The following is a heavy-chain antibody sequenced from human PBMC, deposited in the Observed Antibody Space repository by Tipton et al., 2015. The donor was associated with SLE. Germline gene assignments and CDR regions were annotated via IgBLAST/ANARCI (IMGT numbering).Heavy chain of an antibody. CDR1: GDSIRSTSYY. V-gene: IGHV4-61*05. D-gene: IGHD2-21*01. Sequence: GLVKPSETLSLTCTVSGDSIRSTSYYWAWIRQPPGKGLQWIGSISNTGSTNYNPSLRSRVGISRDTSKNQFSLRVTSLTAADTAVYYCARRRFQSASDSWGQGTVVSVSS. CDR3: ARRRFQSASDS. CDR2: ISNTGST. J-gene: IGHJ4*02.